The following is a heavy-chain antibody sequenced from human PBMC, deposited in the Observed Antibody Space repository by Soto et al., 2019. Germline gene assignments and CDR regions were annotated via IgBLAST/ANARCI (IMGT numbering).Heavy chain of an antibody. CDR1: GGSVSSGSDY. J-gene: IGHJ4*02. CDR2: IYYSGTT. CDR3: ARLLTARFDY. Sequence: SETLSLTCTVSGGSVSSGSDYWSWIRQPPGKGLDWIGYIYYSGTTKYNPSLRSRVTISIDTSKNQFSLKLSSVTAADTAVYLCARLLTARFDYWCQGILVTVS. V-gene: IGHV4-61*01.